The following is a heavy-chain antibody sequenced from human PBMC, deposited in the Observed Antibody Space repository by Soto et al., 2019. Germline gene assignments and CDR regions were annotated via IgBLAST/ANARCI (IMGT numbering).Heavy chain of an antibody. CDR2: ISHDGNNK. CDR3: AKGGPDGASTTCYLLVAFDI. V-gene: IGHV3-30*18. CDR1: GFTFSSYV. D-gene: IGHD2-2*01. Sequence: QVQLVQSGGGVVQPGRSLRLSCAASGFTFSSYVTHWVRQAPGKGLEWVAAISHDGNNKYYADSVKGRVTIARDNSXXPXYXXMNSLTNEDTAVYDCAKGGPDGASTTCYLLVAFDIWGQGTMVTVSS. J-gene: IGHJ3*02.